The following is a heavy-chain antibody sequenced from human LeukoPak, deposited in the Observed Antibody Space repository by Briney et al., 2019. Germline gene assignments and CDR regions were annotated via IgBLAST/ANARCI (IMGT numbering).Heavy chain of an antibody. Sequence: GASVKVSCKASGYTFYMYGISWVRQAPGQGLEWMGWFSPYNGHTNLAQKLQDRVTMTTDTSTNTAYMELRSLRSDDTAVYYCARHRAGGYCAVGDCFVHTFWGQGTLVTVSS. D-gene: IGHD2-8*02. CDR3: ARHRAGGYCAVGDCFVHTF. V-gene: IGHV1-18*01. CDR2: FSPYNGHT. CDR1: GYTFYMYG. J-gene: IGHJ4*02.